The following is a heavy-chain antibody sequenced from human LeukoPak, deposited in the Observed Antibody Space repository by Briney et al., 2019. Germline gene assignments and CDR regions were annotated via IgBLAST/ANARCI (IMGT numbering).Heavy chain of an antibody. CDR2: ISGSGSYT. CDR3: ANHIQFSRSDIDY. J-gene: IGHJ4*02. D-gene: IGHD4-11*01. V-gene: IGHV3-23*01. Sequence: GGSLRLSCAASGFTFSTYAMTWVRQAPGKGLEWVSTISGSGSYTYWADSVKGRFTISRDNSKNTLYLQMNSLRAEDTAVYYCANHIQFSRSDIDYWGQGTLVTVSS. CDR1: GFTFSTYA.